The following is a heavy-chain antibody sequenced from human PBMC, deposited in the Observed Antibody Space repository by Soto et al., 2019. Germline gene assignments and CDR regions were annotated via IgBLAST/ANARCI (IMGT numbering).Heavy chain of an antibody. V-gene: IGHV1-69*01. CDR1: GGTFSSYP. CDR2: IIPIFGTA. D-gene: IGHD3-22*01. Sequence: QVQLVQSGAEVKKPRSSVKVSCKASGGTFSSYPISWVRQAPGQGLEWMGGIIPIFGTANYAQKFQGRVTITADEYTSTDYMELRSLRSEETAVYYCARGLVVLKYYDSCGYFGCLYWGQGTLVTVSS. J-gene: IGHJ4*02. CDR3: ARGLVVLKYYDSCGYFGCLY.